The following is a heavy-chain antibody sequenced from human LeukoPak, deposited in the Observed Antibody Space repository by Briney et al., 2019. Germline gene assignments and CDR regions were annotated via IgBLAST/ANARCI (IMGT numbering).Heavy chain of an antibody. J-gene: IGHJ4*02. Sequence: GGSLRLSCTASLSTLSTHWMTWFRQTPGKGLEWVASLRQDGGDKYYVDFVKGRFTISRDNAANSLYLQMNSLRAEDTAVYYCARETRGTVGSYWGQGTLVTVSS. CDR1: LSTLSTHW. V-gene: IGHV3-7*05. CDR2: LRQDGGDK. CDR3: ARETRGTVGSY. D-gene: IGHD1-26*01.